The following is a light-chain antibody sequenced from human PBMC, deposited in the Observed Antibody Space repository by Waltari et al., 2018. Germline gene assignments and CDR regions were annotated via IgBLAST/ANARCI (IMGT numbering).Light chain of an antibody. V-gene: IGKV1-5*03. CDR3: QQYITFSRK. CDR1: QSISSW. Sequence: DLQMTPSPSTLSASVPDSVDITFRSSQSISSWLDWNQKKTGKAPNLLIYNASSLVSGVSTRFSGRAADTEVTLTHCSLQPDDFATYYCQQYITFSRKFRQGTKVEI. CDR2: NAS. J-gene: IGKJ1*01.